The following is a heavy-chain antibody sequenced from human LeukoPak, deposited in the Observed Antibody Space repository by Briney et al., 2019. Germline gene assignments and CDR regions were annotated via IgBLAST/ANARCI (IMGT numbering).Heavy chain of an antibody. Sequence: SETLSLTCSVSGDPISNYYWSWIRQPPGKGLEWIGYIQYSGITKYNPSVQSRVAISLDTSRNQFSLKLTSVTAADTAVYYCASSGNYYFTLDYWGQGTLVTVSS. V-gene: IGHV4-59*08. D-gene: IGHD3-10*01. CDR1: GDPISNYY. CDR3: ASSGNYYFTLDY. J-gene: IGHJ4*02. CDR2: IQYSGIT.